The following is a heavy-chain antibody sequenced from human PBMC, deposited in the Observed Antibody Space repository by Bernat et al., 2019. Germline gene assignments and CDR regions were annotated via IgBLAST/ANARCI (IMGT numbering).Heavy chain of an antibody. CDR3: VRDDMWAFDY. V-gene: IGHV3-21*05. CDR1: GFTFSDYP. Sequence: EVHLVESGGGLVKPGGSLRLSCAASGFTFSDYPMNWVRQTPGKGLEWISHIRSNSDYISYGDSVKGRVTISRDNGKNSLYLQMNSLRAEDTAVYYCVRDDMWAFDYWGQGTLVTVPS. J-gene: IGHJ4*02. CDR2: IRSNSDYI. D-gene: IGHD1-26*01.